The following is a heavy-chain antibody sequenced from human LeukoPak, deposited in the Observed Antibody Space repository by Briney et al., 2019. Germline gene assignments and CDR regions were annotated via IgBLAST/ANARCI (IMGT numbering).Heavy chain of an antibody. CDR3: ARTAVDTATYFEY. CDR2: IHYSGST. Sequence: SETPSLTCAVSGYSISSTNRWGWIRQPPGKGLEWIGYIHYSGSTYYNPSLKSRVTMSVDTSKNQFSLKLSSVTAVDTAVYYCARTAVDTATYFEYWGQGTLVTVSS. V-gene: IGHV4-28*01. D-gene: IGHD5-18*01. CDR1: GYSISSTNR. J-gene: IGHJ4*02.